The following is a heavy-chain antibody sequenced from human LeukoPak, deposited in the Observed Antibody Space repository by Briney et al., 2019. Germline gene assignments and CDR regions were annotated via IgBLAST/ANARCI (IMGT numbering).Heavy chain of an antibody. Sequence: GGSLRLSCAASGFTFSSYAMSWVRQAPGKGPEWVSAISGSGGSTYYADSVKGRFTISRDNSKNTLYLQMNSLRAEDTAVYYCARSTWIQLWPFDYWGQGTLVTVSS. CDR3: ARSTWIQLWPFDY. CDR2: ISGSGGST. V-gene: IGHV3-23*01. D-gene: IGHD5-18*01. CDR1: GFTFSSYA. J-gene: IGHJ4*02.